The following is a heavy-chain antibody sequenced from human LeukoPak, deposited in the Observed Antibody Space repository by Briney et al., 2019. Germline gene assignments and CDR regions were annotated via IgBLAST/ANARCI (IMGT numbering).Heavy chain of an antibody. V-gene: IGHV3-23*01. D-gene: IGHD1-26*01. Sequence: GGSLRLSCAASGFTFSSYAMSWVRQAPRKGLEWVSAISASGGSTYFADSVKGRFTISRDNSKNTLYLQMNSLRAEDTAVYFCAKGAYSGSYLGPFDYWGQGTLVTVSS. CDR1: GFTFSSYA. CDR3: AKGAYSGSYLGPFDY. J-gene: IGHJ4*02. CDR2: ISASGGST.